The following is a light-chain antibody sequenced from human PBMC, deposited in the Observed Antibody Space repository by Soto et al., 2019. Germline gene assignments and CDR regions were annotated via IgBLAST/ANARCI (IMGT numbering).Light chain of an antibody. CDR1: QTISNT. CDR3: QYYNNWRGT. V-gene: IGKV3-15*01. CDR2: AAS. J-gene: IGKJ4*01. Sequence: EVVMTQSPATLSVSPGERVTLSCRANQTISNTLAWYQQKPGQAPRLLIYAASTRATGVPARFSGSGSGTEFTLTISSLQSEDFTIYYCQYYNNWRGTFGGGTKV.